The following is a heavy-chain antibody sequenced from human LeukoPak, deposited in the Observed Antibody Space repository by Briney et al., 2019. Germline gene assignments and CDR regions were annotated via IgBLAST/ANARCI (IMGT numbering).Heavy chain of an antibody. J-gene: IGHJ5*02. D-gene: IGHD4-11*01. Sequence: ASVKVSCKASGFRFTRFGVSWVRQAPGQGLAWMGWISHYFGVTHYPQKFEDRVTKTIDTSTTTAHMELRSLRYDDTAVYYCARDSDYSGNGNGDWFDPWGQGTVVTVSS. CDR2: ISHYFGVT. CDR3: ARDSDYSGNGNGDWFDP. V-gene: IGHV1-18*04. CDR1: GFRFTRFG.